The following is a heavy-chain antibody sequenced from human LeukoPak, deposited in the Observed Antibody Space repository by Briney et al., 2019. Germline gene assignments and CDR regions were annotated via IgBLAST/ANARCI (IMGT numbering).Heavy chain of an antibody. Sequence: TGGSLRLSCAASGFTFSRYAMSWVRQAPGKGLEWVSVISANAGSTYYADSVKGRFTISRDNSKNTLYLQMSSLRAEDTAVYYCAKEGEYSTGYYYFDCWGQGTLVTVSS. D-gene: IGHD2-8*02. J-gene: IGHJ4*02. V-gene: IGHV3-23*01. CDR1: GFTFSRYA. CDR2: ISANAGST. CDR3: AKEGEYSTGYYYFDC.